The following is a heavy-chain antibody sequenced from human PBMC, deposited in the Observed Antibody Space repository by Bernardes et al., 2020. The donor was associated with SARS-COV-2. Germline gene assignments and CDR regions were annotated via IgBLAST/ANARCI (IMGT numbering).Heavy chain of an antibody. CDR1: GYSFTGNY. D-gene: IGHD4-4*01. Sequence: ASVKVSCKASGYSFTGNYLHWVRQAPGQGLEWMGWINPKSGGARYAEDFQGRVTMTTDTSTTTTYMQLSGLTLNDTAVYYCARRVTVGGSAFDFWGQGTLVIVSS. CDR3: ARRVTVGGSAFDF. J-gene: IGHJ4*02. V-gene: IGHV1-2*02. CDR2: INPKSGGA.